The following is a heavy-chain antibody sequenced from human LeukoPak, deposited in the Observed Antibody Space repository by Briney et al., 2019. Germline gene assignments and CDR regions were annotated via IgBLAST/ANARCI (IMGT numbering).Heavy chain of an antibody. D-gene: IGHD3-10*01. J-gene: IGHJ3*02. CDR1: RFTFSSYG. V-gene: IGHV3-30*18. CDR2: ISYDGSNK. Sequence: GGSLRLSCAASRFTFSSYGMHWVRQAPGKGLEWVAVISYDGSNKYYADSVKGRFTISRDNSKNTLYLQMNSLRAEDTAVYYCAKEFGIDAFDIWGQGTMVTVSS. CDR3: AKEFGIDAFDI.